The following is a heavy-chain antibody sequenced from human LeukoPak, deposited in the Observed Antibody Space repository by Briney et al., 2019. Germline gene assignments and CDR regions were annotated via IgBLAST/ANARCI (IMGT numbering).Heavy chain of an antibody. V-gene: IGHV4-39*07. D-gene: IGHD1-14*01. Sequence: KPSETLSLTCSVSGGSMSSFYWGWIRQPPGKGLEWIGSISYTGITAYNPSLESRVTISLDTSKNQFSLTLTSVTAADTAVYYCARDRTGWASDFWGQGTLVTVSS. J-gene: IGHJ4*02. CDR2: ISYTGIT. CDR1: GGSMSSFY. CDR3: ARDRTGWASDF.